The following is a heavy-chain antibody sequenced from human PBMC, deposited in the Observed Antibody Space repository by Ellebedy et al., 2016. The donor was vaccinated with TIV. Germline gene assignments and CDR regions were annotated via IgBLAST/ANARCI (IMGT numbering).Heavy chain of an antibody. D-gene: IGHD2-21*02. CDR1: GGTFSSYA. V-gene: IGHV1-69*13. CDR3: ARGCGGDCYDAFGI. J-gene: IGHJ3*02. CDR2: IIPIFGTA. Sequence: SVKVSXXASGGTFSSYAISWVRQAPGQGLEWMGGIIPIFGTANYAQKFQGRVTITADESTSTTYMELSSLRSEDTAVYYCARGCGGDCYDAFGIWGQGTMVTVSS.